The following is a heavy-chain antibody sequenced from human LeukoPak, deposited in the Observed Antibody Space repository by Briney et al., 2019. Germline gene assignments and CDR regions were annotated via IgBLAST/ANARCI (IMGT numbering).Heavy chain of an antibody. D-gene: IGHD3-10*01. CDR3: ARGPRNYYGSGSYLGY. CDR2: TYYRSKWYN. J-gene: IGHJ4*02. CDR1: GDSVSTASNA. V-gene: IGHV6-1*01. Sequence: SQTLSLTCAISGDSVSTASNAWYWIRQSPSRGLEWLGRTYYRSKWYNDYAESVKSRITINPDTSKNQFSLQLNSVTPEDTAVYYCARGPRNYYGSGSYLGYWGQGTLVTVSS.